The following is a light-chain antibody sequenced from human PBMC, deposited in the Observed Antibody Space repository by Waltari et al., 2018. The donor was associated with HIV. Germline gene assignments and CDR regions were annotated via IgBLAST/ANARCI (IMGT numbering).Light chain of an antibody. CDR1: SSEIGLYNF. J-gene: IGLJ2*01. Sequence: QSALTQPPSASGSPGPSVTISCAGTSSEIGLYNFISWYQHTPGKAPKLMISDVSRRPSGVPDRFSGSKSGNTASLTVSGLQADDEATYYCFSYAGNNFLLFGGGTKLTVL. V-gene: IGLV2-8*01. CDR2: DVS. CDR3: FSYAGNNFLL.